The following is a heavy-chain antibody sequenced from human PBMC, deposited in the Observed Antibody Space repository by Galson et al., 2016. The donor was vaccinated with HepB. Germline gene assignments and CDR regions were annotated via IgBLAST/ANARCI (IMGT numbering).Heavy chain of an antibody. D-gene: IGHD6-19*01. CDR2: ISGYDGST. CDR1: GYTFNTYG. V-gene: IGHV1-18*01. CDR3: ARDRHQYSSGWYVGGMDV. J-gene: IGHJ6*02. Sequence: SVKVSCKASGYTFNTYGLSWVRQAPGLSPEWMGWISGYDGSTKYAQKFQARFTMTTDTSTSTAYMELRSLRSDDTAVYYCARDRHQYSSGWYVGGMDVWGQGTTVTVSS.